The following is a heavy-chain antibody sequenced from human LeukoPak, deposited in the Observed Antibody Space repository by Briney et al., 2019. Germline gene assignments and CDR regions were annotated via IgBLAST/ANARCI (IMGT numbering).Heavy chain of an antibody. J-gene: IGHJ4*02. CDR1: GGTFSSYA. CDR2: IIPIFGTA. Sequence: SVKLSCKASGGTFSSYAISWVRQAPGQGLEWMGGIIPIFGTAYYAQKFQGRVTITADESTSTAYMELSSLRSEDAAVYYCARDQRIAAAGTGFDYWGQGTLVTVSS. CDR3: ARDQRIAAAGTGFDY. V-gene: IGHV1-69*01. D-gene: IGHD6-13*01.